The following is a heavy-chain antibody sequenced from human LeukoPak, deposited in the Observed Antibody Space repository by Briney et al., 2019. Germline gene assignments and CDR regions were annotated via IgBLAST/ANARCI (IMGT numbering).Heavy chain of an antibody. V-gene: IGHV3-48*04. CDR2: ISSSSSTI. Sequence: GGSLRLSCAASGFTFSSYAMHWVRQAPGKGLEWVSYISSSSSTIYYADSVKGRFTISRDNAKNSLYLQMNSLRAEDTAVYYCARAVGATGYWGQGTLVTVSS. CDR1: GFTFSSYA. D-gene: IGHD1-26*01. J-gene: IGHJ4*02. CDR3: ARAVGATGY.